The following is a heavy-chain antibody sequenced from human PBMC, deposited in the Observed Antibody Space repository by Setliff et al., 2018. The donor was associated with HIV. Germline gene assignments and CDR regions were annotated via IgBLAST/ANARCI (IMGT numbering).Heavy chain of an antibody. CDR1: GGTFSSYA. D-gene: IGHD2-8*01. V-gene: IGHV1-69*10. Sequence: SVKVSCKASGGTFSSYAISWVRQAPGQGLEWMGGIIPVLGSTNNAQKFQDRVTIVADKSTNTVYMEMSSLKSDDTAVYYCARQMYPESGRNWFDSWGQGTLVTVSS. CDR2: IIPVLGST. J-gene: IGHJ5*01. CDR3: ARQMYPESGRNWFDS.